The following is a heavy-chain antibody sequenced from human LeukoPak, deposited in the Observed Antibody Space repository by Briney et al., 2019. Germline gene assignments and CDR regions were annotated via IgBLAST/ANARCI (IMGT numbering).Heavy chain of an antibody. V-gene: IGHV3-11*01. CDR3: AREYSSSWGDAFDI. D-gene: IGHD6-13*01. Sequence: GGSLRLSCAASGFTFSDYYMSWIRQAPGKGLEWVSYISSSGSTIYYADSVKDRFTISRDNAKNSLYLQMNSLRAEDTAVYYCAREYSSSWGDAFDIWGQGTMVTVSS. CDR2: ISSSGSTI. CDR1: GFTFSDYY. J-gene: IGHJ3*02.